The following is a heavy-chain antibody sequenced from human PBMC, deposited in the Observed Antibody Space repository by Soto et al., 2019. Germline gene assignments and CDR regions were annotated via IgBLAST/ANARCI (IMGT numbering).Heavy chain of an antibody. CDR1: GFTFDDYG. CDR2: INWNGGTT. CDR3: AKSQSPMVRGVIEAFDY. Sequence: EVQLVESGGGVVRPGGSLRLSCVASGFTFDDYGMSWVRQVPGKGLEWVSGINWNGGTTHYADSLKGRFTISRDNAWNSLYLQMNSLRAEDTSLYYCAKSQSPMVRGVIEAFDYGGQVTLVTVSA. J-gene: IGHJ4*02. D-gene: IGHD3-10*01. V-gene: IGHV3-20*04.